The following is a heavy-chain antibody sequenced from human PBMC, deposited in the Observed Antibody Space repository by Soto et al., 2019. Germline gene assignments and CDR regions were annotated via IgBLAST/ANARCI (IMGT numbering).Heavy chain of an antibody. CDR3: ARAILPTASTFYYYYGMDV. D-gene: IGHD2-21*02. CDR1: GFTFSSYA. V-gene: IGHV3-33*01. CDR2: IWYDGSNK. J-gene: IGHJ6*02. Sequence: QVQLVESGGGVVQPGRSLRLSCAASGFTFSSYAMHWVRQAPGKGLEWVAVIWYDGSNKYYADSVKGRFTISRDNSKNTLYLQMNSLRAEDTAVYYCARAILPTASTFYYYYGMDVWGQGTTVTVSS.